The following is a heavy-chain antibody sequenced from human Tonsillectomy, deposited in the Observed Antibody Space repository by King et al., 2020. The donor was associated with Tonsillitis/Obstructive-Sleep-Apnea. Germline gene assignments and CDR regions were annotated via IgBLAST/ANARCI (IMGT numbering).Heavy chain of an antibody. D-gene: IGHD3-3*01. Sequence: VQLVESGGGLVQPGGSLRLSCAASGFTVSSNYMSWVRQAPGKGLEWVSVIYSGGSTYYADSVKGRFTISRDNSKTTLYLQMNSLRAEDTAVYYCARERRFWSGYYGANWFDPWGQGTLVTVSS. CDR2: IYSGGST. CDR3: ARERRFWSGYYGANWFDP. J-gene: IGHJ5*02. V-gene: IGHV3-66*01. CDR1: GFTVSSNY.